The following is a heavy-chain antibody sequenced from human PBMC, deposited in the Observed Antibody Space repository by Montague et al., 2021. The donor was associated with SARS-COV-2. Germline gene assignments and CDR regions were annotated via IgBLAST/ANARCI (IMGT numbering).Heavy chain of an antibody. CDR1: GFTFSGSW. Sequence: SLRLSCAASGFTFSGSWMRWVRQAPGKGLEWVSHIKHDGSEISYVDSMKGRFTISRDNAENSLFLQMNSLRAEDTAMYCCCRGASTAFDIWGQGTMVTVSS. D-gene: IGHD4/OR15-4a*01. V-gene: IGHV3-7*03. J-gene: IGHJ3*02. CDR3: CRGASTAFDI. CDR2: IKHDGSEI.